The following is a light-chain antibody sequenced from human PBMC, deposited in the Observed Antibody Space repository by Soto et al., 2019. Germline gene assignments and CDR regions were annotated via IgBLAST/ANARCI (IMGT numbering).Light chain of an antibody. Sequence: EIVMTQSPATLSVSPGESATLSCRASESVASNLAWYQQKPGQAPRLLMYGASTRATGIPDRITGSGSGTEFTLTISSLQSEDFAVYYCQQYDDWPPWTFGQGTKV. CDR3: QQYDDWPPWT. CDR1: ESVASN. V-gene: IGKV3-15*01. J-gene: IGKJ1*01. CDR2: GAS.